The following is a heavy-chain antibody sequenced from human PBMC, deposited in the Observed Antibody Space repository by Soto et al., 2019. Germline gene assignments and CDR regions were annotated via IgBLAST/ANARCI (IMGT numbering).Heavy chain of an antibody. CDR3: AKDGGRCWGIYLYYTYSRDL. D-gene: IGHD3-16*02. J-gene: IGHJ6*03. Sequence: PGGSLRLSCAASGFTFDDYAMHWVRQAPGKGLEWVSGISWNSGSIGYADSVKGRFTISRDNAKNSLYLQMNSLRAEDTALYYYAKDGGRCWGIYLYYTYSRDLGGKGT. CDR2: ISWNSGSI. CDR1: GFTFDDYA. V-gene: IGHV3-9*01.